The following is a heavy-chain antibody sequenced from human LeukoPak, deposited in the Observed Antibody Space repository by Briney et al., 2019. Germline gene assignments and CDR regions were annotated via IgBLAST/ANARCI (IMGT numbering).Heavy chain of an antibody. V-gene: IGHV4-59*08. Sequence: PSETLSLTCTVSGGSISSYYWSWIRQPPGKGLEWIGCIYYSVRTNYNPSLKSVVTISVDTSKNQFSLKLSSVTAADTAVYYCARHDYGDYGWFDPWGQRTLVTVSS. CDR1: GGSISSYY. CDR3: ARHDYGDYGWFDP. J-gene: IGHJ5*02. D-gene: IGHD4-17*01. CDR2: IYYSVRT.